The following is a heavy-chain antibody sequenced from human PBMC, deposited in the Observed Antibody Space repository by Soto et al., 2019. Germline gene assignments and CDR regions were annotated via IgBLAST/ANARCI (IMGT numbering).Heavy chain of an antibody. CDR1: EFTFSGYA. V-gene: IGHV3-23*01. CDR3: ARDRHYDSSGYDYVGYFDL. J-gene: IGHJ2*01. D-gene: IGHD3-22*01. CDR2: ISGSGGST. Sequence: GGSLRLSCAASEFTFSGYAMTWVRQAPGKGLEWVSTISGSGGSTYHADSVKGRFTISRDNSKNTLYLQMNSLRAADTAVYYCARDRHYDSSGYDYVGYFDLWGRGTLVTVSS.